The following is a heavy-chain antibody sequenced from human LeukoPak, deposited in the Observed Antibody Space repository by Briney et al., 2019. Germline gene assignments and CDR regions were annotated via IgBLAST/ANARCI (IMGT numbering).Heavy chain of an antibody. CDR2: IHYSGTT. Sequence: SETLSLTCTVSGGSISRYYWNWIRQPPGERLEWIGWIHYSGTTAYNPSPESRVTMSVDTSKNHISLKMTSVTAADTATYYCARWGYFDSSGYFVVDYWGQGALVTVSS. D-gene: IGHD3-22*01. CDR1: GGSISRYY. V-gene: IGHV4-59*01. J-gene: IGHJ4*02. CDR3: ARWGYFDSSGYFVVDY.